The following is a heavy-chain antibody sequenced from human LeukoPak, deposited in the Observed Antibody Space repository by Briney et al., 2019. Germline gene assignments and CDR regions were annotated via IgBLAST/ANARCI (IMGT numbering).Heavy chain of an antibody. V-gene: IGHV3-30-3*01. CDR1: GFTFSSYA. CDR3: AREVNNWNYALLDY. CDR2: ISYDGSNK. Sequence: EGSLRLSCAASGFTFSSYAMHWVRQAPGKGLEWVAVISYDGSNKYYADSVKGRFTISRDNSKNTLYLQMNSLRAEDTAVYYCAREVNNWNYALLDYWGQGTLVTVSS. J-gene: IGHJ4*02. D-gene: IGHD1-7*01.